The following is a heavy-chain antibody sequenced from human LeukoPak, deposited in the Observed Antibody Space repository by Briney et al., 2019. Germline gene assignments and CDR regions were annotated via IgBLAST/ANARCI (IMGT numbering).Heavy chain of an antibody. V-gene: IGHV3-9*01. J-gene: IGHJ4*02. CDR1: GFILNNYA. Sequence: GGSLRLSCAGSGFILNNYAMHWVRQPPGKGLEWVSGISWNSGSIDYGDSVKGRFTISRDNAKNSLYLQMNSLRVEDTAFYYCAKDNRRHYTSGPNPDSLHWGQGALVTVSS. CDR3: AKDNRRHYTSGPNPDSLH. D-gene: IGHD6-19*01. CDR2: ISWNSGSI.